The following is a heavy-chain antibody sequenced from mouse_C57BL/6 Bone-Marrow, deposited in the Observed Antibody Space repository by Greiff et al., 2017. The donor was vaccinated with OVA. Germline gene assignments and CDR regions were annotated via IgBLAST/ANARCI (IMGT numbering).Heavy chain of an antibody. CDR1: GYSFTGYY. V-gene: IGHV1-42*01. CDR3: ASMDY. Sequence: VQLQQSGPELVKPGASVKISCKASGYSFTGYYMNWVKQSPEKSLEWIGEINPSTGGTTYNQKFKAKATLTVDKSSSTAYMQLKSVTSEDSAVYYCASMDYWGQGTSVTVSS. CDR2: INPSTGGT. J-gene: IGHJ4*01.